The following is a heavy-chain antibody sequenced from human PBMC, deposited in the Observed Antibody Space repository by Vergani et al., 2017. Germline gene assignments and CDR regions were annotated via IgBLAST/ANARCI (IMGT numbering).Heavy chain of an antibody. CDR1: GVTFNQYG. Sequence: QVQLLESGGGVVQLGRSLRLSSAAPGVTFNQYGMHWVCQAPGKGQEWVAVTWHDGNNKQYADSVKGRFTISRDNSKSTMYLQMNSLRDEDTGVYYCARDLRLLYNRFDAWGQGTLVTVSS. J-gene: IGHJ5*02. D-gene: IGHD1-14*01. CDR3: ARDLRLLYNRFDA. V-gene: IGHV3-33*01. CDR2: TWHDGNNK.